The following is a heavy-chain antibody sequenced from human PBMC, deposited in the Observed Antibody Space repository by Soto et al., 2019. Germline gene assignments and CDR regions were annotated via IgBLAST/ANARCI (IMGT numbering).Heavy chain of an antibody. CDR2: MNPNSGNT. D-gene: IGHD6-13*01. Sequence: QVQLVQSGAEVKKPGASVKVSCKASGYTFTSYDINWVRQATGQGLEWMGWMNPNSGNTGYAQKFQGRVTMTRNTSMSTAYMELSSLRSADTAVYYCARGGGSSWFYYYYGMDVWGQGTTVTVAS. V-gene: IGHV1-8*01. J-gene: IGHJ6*02. CDR1: GYTFTSYD. CDR3: ARGGGSSWFYYYYGMDV.